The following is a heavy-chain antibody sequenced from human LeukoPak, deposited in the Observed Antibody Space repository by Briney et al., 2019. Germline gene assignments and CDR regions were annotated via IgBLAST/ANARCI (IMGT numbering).Heavy chain of an antibody. J-gene: IGHJ4*02. V-gene: IGHV4-59*01. Sequence: SETLSLTCTVSGGSISSYYWSWIRQPPGKGLEWIGYIYYSGSTNYNPSLKSRVTISVDTSKNQFSLKLSSVTAADTAVYYCAREGGSGSDLDYWGQGTLVTVSS. CDR1: GGSISSYY. CDR3: AREGGSGSDLDY. D-gene: IGHD1-26*01. CDR2: IYYSGST.